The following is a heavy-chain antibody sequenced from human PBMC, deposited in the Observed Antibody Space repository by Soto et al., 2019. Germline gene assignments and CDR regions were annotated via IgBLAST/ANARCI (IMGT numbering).Heavy chain of an antibody. CDR3: ARGKYYYDSSCYYFFDY. J-gene: IGHJ4*02. CDR1: VGTFSSYA. D-gene: IGHD3-22*01. Sequence: QVQLVQAGAEVKKRGASVKVSCKASVGTFSSYAISWVRQAPGQGGEWMGGIVPVFGTANYAQKFQGRVTITADESTNTAYMELSSQRSEDTAVYYYARGKYYYDSSCYYFFDYWGQGTLVTVSS. V-gene: IGHV1-69*01. CDR2: IVPVFGTA.